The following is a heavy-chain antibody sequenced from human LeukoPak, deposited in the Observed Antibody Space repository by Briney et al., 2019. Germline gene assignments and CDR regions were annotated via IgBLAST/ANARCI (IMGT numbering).Heavy chain of an antibody. CDR3: ARGCSGGSCYVDY. CDR1: GFTVSSNY. D-gene: IGHD2-15*01. CDR2: IYSGGST. J-gene: IGHJ4*02. Sequence: GGSLRLSCAASGFTVSSNYMSWVRQAPGKGLEWVSVIYSGGSTYYADSVKGRFTISRDNSKNTLYLQMNSLRAEDTAVYHCARGCSGGSCYVDYWGQGTLVTVSS. V-gene: IGHV3-53*01.